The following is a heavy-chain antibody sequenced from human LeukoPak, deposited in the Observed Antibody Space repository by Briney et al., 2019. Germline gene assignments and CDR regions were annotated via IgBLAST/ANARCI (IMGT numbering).Heavy chain of an antibody. D-gene: IGHD4-17*01. CDR1: GYSFSIYG. Sequence: ASVKVSCKASGYSFSIYGITWARQAPGQGLEYLGWISASDGTTNYAQKVQDRVTMTTDTSTSTAYLELRSLRSEDTAVYYCARCGAAVTTHSGHWGQGTLVTVSS. CDR2: ISASDGTT. V-gene: IGHV1-18*01. CDR3: ARCGAAVTTHSGH. J-gene: IGHJ4*02.